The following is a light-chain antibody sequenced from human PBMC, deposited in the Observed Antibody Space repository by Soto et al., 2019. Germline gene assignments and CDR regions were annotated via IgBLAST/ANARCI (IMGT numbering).Light chain of an antibody. Sequence: IVLTQSPAALSESLGEXVTLSCRASQSVSANLAWYQQRPGQAPRLLIYGISNRAPDTPDRFSGSGSGTEFTLTISSLEPEDFAFYYCQQYGRSPLTFGGGTKVDIK. V-gene: IGKV3-15*01. CDR1: QSVSAN. J-gene: IGKJ4*01. CDR3: QQYGRSPLT. CDR2: GIS.